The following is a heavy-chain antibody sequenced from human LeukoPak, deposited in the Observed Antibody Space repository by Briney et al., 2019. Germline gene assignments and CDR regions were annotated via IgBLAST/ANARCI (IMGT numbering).Heavy chain of an antibody. V-gene: IGHV5-51*01. CDR1: GYSFTSYW. CDR2: IYPGDSDT. J-gene: IGHJ4*02. CDR3: ARAPIMVRATAQPAWFDY. D-gene: IGHD3-10*01. Sequence: GESLKISCKGSGYSFTSYWIGWVRQMPGKGLEWMGIIYPGDSDTRYSPSFQGQVTISADKSISTAYLQWSSLKASDTAMYYGARAPIMVRATAQPAWFDYWGQGTLVTVSS.